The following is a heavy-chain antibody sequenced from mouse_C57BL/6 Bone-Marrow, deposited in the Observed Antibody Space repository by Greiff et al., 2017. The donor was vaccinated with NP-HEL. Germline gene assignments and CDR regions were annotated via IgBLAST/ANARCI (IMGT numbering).Heavy chain of an antibody. D-gene: IGHD4-1*01. J-gene: IGHJ1*03. V-gene: IGHV5-17*01. CDR2: ISSGSSTI. Sequence: DVMLVESGGGLVKPGGSLKLSCAASGFTFSDYGMHWVRQAPEKGLEWVAYISSGSSTIYYADTVKGRFTISRDNAKNTLFLQMTSLRSEDTAMYYCAFLGLGYFDVWGTGTTVTVSS. CDR3: AFLGLGYFDV. CDR1: GFTFSDYG.